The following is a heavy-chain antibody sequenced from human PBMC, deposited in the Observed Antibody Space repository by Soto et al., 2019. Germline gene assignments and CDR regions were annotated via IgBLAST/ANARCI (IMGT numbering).Heavy chain of an antibody. CDR3: ARAAYSSSWNWCAP. D-gene: IGHD6-13*01. J-gene: IGHJ5*02. CDR2: ISYDGSLE. CDR1: GFNFRSYA. V-gene: IGHV3-30*04. Sequence: VQLVESGGGVVQAGRSLRLSCAASGFNFRSYAIHWVRQAPGKGLQWVAVISYDGSLEYYTDSVKSRFTISRDNSKNTLYLQMNSLRDEDTAMSYCARAAYSSSWNWCAPWGQGTLVTVSS.